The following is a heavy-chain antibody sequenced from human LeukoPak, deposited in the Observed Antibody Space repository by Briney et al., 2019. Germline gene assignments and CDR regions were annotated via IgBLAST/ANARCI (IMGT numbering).Heavy chain of an antibody. V-gene: IGHV3-7*01. Sequence: GGSLRLSCAASGFTFSSYWMSWVRQAPGKGLEWVANIKQDGSEKYYVDSVKGRFTISRDNAKNSLYLQMNSLRAEDTAVYYCARDRDDFWSLAYYYYMDVWGIGTTVTVSS. D-gene: IGHD3-3*01. CDR1: GFTFSSYW. J-gene: IGHJ6*03. CDR3: ARDRDDFWSLAYYYYMDV. CDR2: IKQDGSEK.